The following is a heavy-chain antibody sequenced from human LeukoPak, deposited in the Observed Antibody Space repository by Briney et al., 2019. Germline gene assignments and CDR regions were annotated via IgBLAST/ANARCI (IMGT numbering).Heavy chain of an antibody. CDR1: GGSISSYY. D-gene: IGHD6-13*01. Sequence: SETLSLTCTVSGGSISSYYWSWIRQPPGKGLEWIGYIYYSGSTNYNPSLKSRVTISVDTSKNQFSLKLSSVTAADTAVYYCARHRTVSYSSSWIGDRYFDLWGCGTLVTVSS. CDR2: IYYSGST. CDR3: ARHRTVSYSSSWIGDRYFDL. J-gene: IGHJ2*01. V-gene: IGHV4-59*08.